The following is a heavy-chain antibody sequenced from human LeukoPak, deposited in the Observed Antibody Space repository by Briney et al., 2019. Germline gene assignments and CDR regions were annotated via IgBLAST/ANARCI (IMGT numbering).Heavy chain of an antibody. J-gene: IGHJ5*02. CDR3: AKGQTNCDFWSGYHWFDP. V-gene: IGHV3-23*01. CDR1: GFTFSNYA. D-gene: IGHD3-3*01. CDR2: IIGSGDST. Sequence: PGGSLRLSCGASGFTFSNYAMSWVRQAPGKGLEWVSAIIGSGDSTYYADSVKGRFNISRDNTKSTLHLQIHSLRAEDTAVYYCAKGQTNCDFWSGYHWFDPWGQGTLVTVSS.